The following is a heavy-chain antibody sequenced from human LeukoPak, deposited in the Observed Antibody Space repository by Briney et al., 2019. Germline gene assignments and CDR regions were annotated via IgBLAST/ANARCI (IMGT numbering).Heavy chain of an antibody. V-gene: IGHV1-46*01. J-gene: IGHJ4*02. CDR3: ASDNCGGDCYSMPYFDY. Sequence: ASVKVSCKASGYTFTSYYMHWVRQAPGQGLEWMGIINPSGGSTSYTQKFQGRVTMTRDTSTSTVYMELSSLRSKDTAVYYCASDNCGGDCYSMPYFDYWGQGTLVTVSS. D-gene: IGHD2-21*02. CDR2: INPSGGST. CDR1: GYTFTSYY.